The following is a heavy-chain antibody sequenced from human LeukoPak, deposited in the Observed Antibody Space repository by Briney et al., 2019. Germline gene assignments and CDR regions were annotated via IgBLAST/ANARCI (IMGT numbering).Heavy chain of an antibody. V-gene: IGHV3-23*01. CDR2: ISGSGGST. CDR1: GLTFSSYA. CDR3: AKGLETLWFGPL. J-gene: IGHJ1*01. D-gene: IGHD3-10*01. Sequence: GGSLRLSCAASGLTFSSYAMSWVREAPGKGLEWVSAISGSGGSTYYADSVKGRFTISRDNSKNTLYLQMNSLRAEDTAVYYCAKGLETLWFGPLGGQGTLVTVSS.